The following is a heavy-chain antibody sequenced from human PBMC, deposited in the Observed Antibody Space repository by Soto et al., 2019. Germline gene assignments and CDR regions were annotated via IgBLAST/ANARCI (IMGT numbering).Heavy chain of an antibody. CDR1: GFTFGDYA. J-gene: IGHJ4*02. CDR2: IRSKAYGGTT. Sequence: EVQLVESGGGLVKPGRSLRLSCTASGFTFGDYAMSWFRQAPGKGLEWVGFIRSKAYGGTTEYAASVKGRFTISRDDSKSIAYLYRNSLETGVTAVYYCTRDFGFRGVWGQGTLVTVCS. CDR3: TRDFGFRGV. V-gene: IGHV3-49*05. D-gene: IGHD3-10*01.